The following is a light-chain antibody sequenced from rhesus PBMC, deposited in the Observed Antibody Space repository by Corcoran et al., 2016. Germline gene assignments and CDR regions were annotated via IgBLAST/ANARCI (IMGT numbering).Light chain of an antibody. CDR3: QHSYGTPLT. V-gene: IGKV1-74*01. Sequence: DIQMTQSPSSLSASVGDRVTITCRASENVNNYLHWYQQKPGKAPKLLIDKASTLQSGVPSRFSGIGSVTDFTLTISSLQPEDFATYYCQHSYGTPLTFGGGTKVELK. J-gene: IGKJ4*01. CDR2: KAS. CDR1: ENVNNY.